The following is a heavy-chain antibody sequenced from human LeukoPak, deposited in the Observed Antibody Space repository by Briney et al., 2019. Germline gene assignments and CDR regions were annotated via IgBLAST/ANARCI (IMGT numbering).Heavy chain of an antibody. CDR3: VKDANFFDSGSYLIPFNS. CDR1: GFSSSRSA. V-gene: IGHV3-23*01. D-gene: IGHD3-22*01. Sequence: GGSLRLSCAASGFSSSRSAMGWVRQTPGEGLEWVAGISGSGSRTYYTDAVRGRVNISRDKSTNTLYLQINSLRAEDTAVYYCVKDANFFDSGSYLIPFNSWGQGTLVTVSS. CDR2: ISGSGSRT. J-gene: IGHJ4*02.